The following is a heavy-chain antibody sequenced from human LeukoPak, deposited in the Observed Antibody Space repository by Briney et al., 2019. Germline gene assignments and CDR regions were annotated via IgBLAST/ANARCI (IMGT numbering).Heavy chain of an antibody. CDR2: ISSSSSTI. V-gene: IGHV3-48*02. J-gene: IGHJ4*02. D-gene: IGHD6-13*01. CDR3: ARAIGAYSSSSLLY. CDR1: TFTFSSFS. Sequence: GGSLRLSCAASTFTFSSFSMNWVRQAPGKGLEWVSYISSSSSTIYYADSVKGRFTISRDNAKNLLYLQMNSLRDEDTAVYYCARAIGAYSSSSLLYWGQGTLVTVSS.